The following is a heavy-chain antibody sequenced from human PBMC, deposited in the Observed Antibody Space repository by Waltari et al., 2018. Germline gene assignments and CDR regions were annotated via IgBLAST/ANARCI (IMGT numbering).Heavy chain of an antibody. V-gene: IGHV4-39*01. CDR2: ISYSGAT. J-gene: IGHJ3*01. Sequence: VSGGSITSSRHYWGWIRQPPGKGLEWTGTISYSGATYYNPSLRSRVTISLDTSKNQFSLKLNSVTAADTAVYYCATYVGASVGTAAFDVWGQGTMVTASS. D-gene: IGHD3-10*02. CDR3: ATYVGASVGTAAFDV. CDR1: GGSITSSRHY.